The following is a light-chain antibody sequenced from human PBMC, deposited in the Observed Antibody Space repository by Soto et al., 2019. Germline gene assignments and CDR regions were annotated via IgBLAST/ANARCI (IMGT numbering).Light chain of an antibody. CDR2: DVS. Sequence: QSVLTQPASVSGSPGQSITISCTGTSSDVSGYNYVSWYQQHPGKAPKLMIYDVSNRPSGVSNRFSGSKSGNTASLTISGLKDEDEDDYYCSSYTSSSTYVFGTGTKLTVL. CDR3: SSYTSSSTYV. V-gene: IGLV2-14*01. CDR1: SSDVSGYNY. J-gene: IGLJ1*01.